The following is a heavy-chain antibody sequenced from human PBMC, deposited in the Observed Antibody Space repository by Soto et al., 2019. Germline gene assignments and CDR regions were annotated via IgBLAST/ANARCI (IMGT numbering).Heavy chain of an antibody. CDR3: ARVGPDDSSGYYPFDY. CDR1: GGSISSYY. V-gene: IGHV4-59*01. D-gene: IGHD3-22*01. CDR2: IYYSGST. Sequence: TLSLTCTVSGGSISSYYWSWIRQPPGKGLEWIGYIYYSGSTNYNPSLKSRVTISVDTSKNQFSLKLSSVTAADTAVYYCARVGPDDSSGYYPFDYWGQGTLVTVSS. J-gene: IGHJ4*02.